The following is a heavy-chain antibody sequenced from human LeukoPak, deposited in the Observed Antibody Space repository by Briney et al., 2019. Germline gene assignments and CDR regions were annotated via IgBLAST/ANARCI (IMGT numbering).Heavy chain of an antibody. J-gene: IGHJ4*02. CDR1: GFTFSSYW. CDR2: ISSDGSST. Sequence: SGGSLRLSCAASGFTFSSYWMHWVRQAPGKGLVWVSCISSDGSSTRYADSVKGRFTISRDNAKNTLYLQMNSLRVAETAVYYCAGVPGEGWVDCWGEGRLVTV. CDR3: AGVPGEGWVDC. D-gene: IGHD3-10*01. V-gene: IGHV3-74*01.